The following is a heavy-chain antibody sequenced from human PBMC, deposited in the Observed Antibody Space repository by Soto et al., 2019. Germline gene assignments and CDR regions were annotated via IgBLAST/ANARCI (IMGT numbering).Heavy chain of an antibody. CDR2: FYYSGST. CDR1: GGSISSSSYY. D-gene: IGHD2-15*01. Sequence: QLQLRESGPGLVKPSETLSLTCTVSGGSISSSSYYWGWIRQPPGKGLEWIGSFYYSGSTYYNPSLKSRVTMSVDTSKHQFSLKLSAVTAADTAVYYCVRLVVVAATKWVDYWGQGTLVTVSS. CDR3: VRLVVVAATKWVDY. V-gene: IGHV4-39*01. J-gene: IGHJ4*02.